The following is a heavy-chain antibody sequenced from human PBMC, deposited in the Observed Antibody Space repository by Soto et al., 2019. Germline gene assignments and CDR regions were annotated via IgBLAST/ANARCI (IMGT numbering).Heavy chain of an antibody. Sequence: CSKASRVTKNSKTSSWARQAPGQGLEWMGRIIPILGIANYAQKFQGRVTITADKSTSTAYMELSSLRSEDTAVYYCGGGGSWGSDYWGPGTLVTVSS. CDR3: GGGGSWGSDY. CDR2: IIPILGIA. CDR1: RVTKNSKT. J-gene: IGHJ4*02. D-gene: IGHD6-13*01. V-gene: IGHV1-69*02.